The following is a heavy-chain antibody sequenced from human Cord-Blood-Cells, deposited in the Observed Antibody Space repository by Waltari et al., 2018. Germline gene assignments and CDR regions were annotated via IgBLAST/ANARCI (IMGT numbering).Heavy chain of an antibody. V-gene: IGHV3-21*01. CDR2: ISSSSSYI. CDR1: GFTFSSYS. Sequence: EVQLVESGGGLVKPGGSLRLSCAASGFTFSSYSMNWVRQDPGTGLEWVSSISSSSSYIYYADSVKGRFTISGDNAKNSLYLQMNSLGAEDTAVYYCARDADITIFGVVSGNWYYFDYWGQGTLVTVSS. CDR3: ARDADITIFGVVSGNWYYFDY. D-gene: IGHD3-3*01. J-gene: IGHJ4*02.